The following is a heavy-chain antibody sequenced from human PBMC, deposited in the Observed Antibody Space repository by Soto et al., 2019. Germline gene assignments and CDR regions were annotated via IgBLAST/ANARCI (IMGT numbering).Heavy chain of an antibody. Sequence: EVQLLESGGGLVQPGGSLSLSCAASGFTFSSYAMSWVRQAPGKGREWVSAISGSGGSTYYADSVKGRFTISRDNSKNTLYLQMNSLRAEDTAVYYCAKDTGNLRFGVNYFDPWGQGTLVTVSS. CDR3: AKDTGNLRFGVNYFDP. CDR2: ISGSGGST. J-gene: IGHJ5*02. CDR1: GFTFSSYA. D-gene: IGHD3-3*01. V-gene: IGHV3-23*01.